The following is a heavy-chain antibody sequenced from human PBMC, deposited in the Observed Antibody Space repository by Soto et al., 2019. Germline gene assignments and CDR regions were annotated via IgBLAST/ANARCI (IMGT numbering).Heavy chain of an antibody. CDR1: GVTVSDYP. Sequence: QVQVVESGGGVVQPGRSLRLSCAVSGVTVSDYPLHWVRQTPGKGLEWVAVMFRDENNKRYADSVKGRFTISRDNSKNTLYLQMDSLRPDDTAVYYCAKSTANWDQGTLVTVSS. CDR3: AKSTAN. J-gene: IGHJ4*02. CDR2: MFRDENNK. V-gene: IGHV3-30-3*02.